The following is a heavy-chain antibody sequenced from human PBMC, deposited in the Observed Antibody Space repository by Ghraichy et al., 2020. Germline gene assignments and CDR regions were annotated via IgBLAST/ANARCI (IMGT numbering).Heavy chain of an antibody. CDR3: ARNFWSGYQPHWFDP. Sequence: SVKVSCKASGGTFSSYAISWVRQAPGQGLEWMGGIIPIFGTANYAQKFQGRVTITADESTSTAYMELSSLRSEDTAVYYCARNFWSGYQPHWFDPWGQGTLVTVSS. CDR1: GGTFSSYA. D-gene: IGHD3-3*01. V-gene: IGHV1-69*13. CDR2: IIPIFGTA. J-gene: IGHJ5*02.